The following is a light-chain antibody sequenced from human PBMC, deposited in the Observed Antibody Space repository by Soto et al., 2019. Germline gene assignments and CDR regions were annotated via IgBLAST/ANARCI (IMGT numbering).Light chain of an antibody. V-gene: IGKV1-5*03. CDR1: QSISSW. Sequence: DIQRTQSPSTLSASVGDRVTITCRASQSISSWLAGYQQKPGKAPKFLIYKTSNLESGVPSRFSGSGSGTEFTLTISSLQPDDFATYYCQYYNNYCWTFGQGTKVEIK. J-gene: IGKJ1*01. CDR3: QYYNNYCWT. CDR2: KTS.